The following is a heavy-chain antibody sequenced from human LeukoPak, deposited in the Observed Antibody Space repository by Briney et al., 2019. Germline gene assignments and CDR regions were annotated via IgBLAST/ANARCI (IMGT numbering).Heavy chain of an antibody. CDR3: ARDRVRYCSSTSCYGWFDP. J-gene: IGHJ5*02. D-gene: IGHD2-2*01. Sequence: ASVKVSCKASGYTFTSYGISWVRQAPGQGLEWMGWISAYNGNTNYAQKLQGRVTMTTDTSTSTAYMELRSLRSDDTAAYYCARDRVRYCSSTSCYGWFDPWGQGTLVTVSS. CDR1: GYTFTSYG. V-gene: IGHV1-18*01. CDR2: ISAYNGNT.